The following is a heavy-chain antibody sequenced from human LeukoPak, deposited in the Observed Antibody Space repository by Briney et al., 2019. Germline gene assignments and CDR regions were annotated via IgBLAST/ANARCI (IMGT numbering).Heavy chain of an antibody. CDR2: ISDSGGRT. Sequence: GGSLRLSCAVSGITLSNYGMSWVRQAPGKGLEWVAGISDSGGRTNYADSVKGRFAISRDNPRNTMYLQMNSLRAEDTAVYFCAKRGVVIRVILVGFHKEAYYFDSWGQGALVTVSS. J-gene: IGHJ4*02. CDR1: GITLSNYG. V-gene: IGHV3-23*01. CDR3: AKRGVVIRVILVGFHKEAYYFDS. D-gene: IGHD3-22*01.